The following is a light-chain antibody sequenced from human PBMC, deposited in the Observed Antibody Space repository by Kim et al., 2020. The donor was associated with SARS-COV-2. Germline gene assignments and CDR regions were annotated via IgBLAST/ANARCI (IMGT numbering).Light chain of an antibody. Sequence: VSVSPGQTASITCSGDKLGDKYACWYQQKPGQSLVLVIYQDSKRPSGIPERFSGSNSGNTATMTISGTQAMDEADYYCQAWDSSWVFGGGTQLTVL. V-gene: IGLV3-1*01. J-gene: IGLJ3*02. CDR2: QDS. CDR3: QAWDSSWV. CDR1: KLGDKY.